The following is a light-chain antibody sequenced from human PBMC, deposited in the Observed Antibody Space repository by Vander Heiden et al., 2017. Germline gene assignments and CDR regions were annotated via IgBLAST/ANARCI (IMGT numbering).Light chain of an antibody. CDR3: QQHDNLPHFT. CDR1: QDISNY. Sequence: DIQMTQSPSSLSASVGDRVTITCQASQDISNYLNWYQQKPGKAPKLLIYDASNLETGVPSRFSGSGYGTDFTFTISSRQPEDIAPYYCQQHDNLPHFTFGHGTKVDIK. J-gene: IGKJ3*01. CDR2: DAS. V-gene: IGKV1-33*01.